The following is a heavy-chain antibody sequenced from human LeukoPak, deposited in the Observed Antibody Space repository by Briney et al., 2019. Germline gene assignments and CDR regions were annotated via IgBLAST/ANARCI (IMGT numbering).Heavy chain of an antibody. CDR2: IYPGDSDS. V-gene: IGHV5-51*01. D-gene: IGHD4/OR15-4a*01. J-gene: IGHJ4*02. Sequence: GESLKISCKASGYSFTNFWIGWVRQMPGKGLEWMGIIYPGDSDSRYSPSFRGQVTISADKSINTANLQWSSPKASDTATYYCARHRRSRRHANYNGFDYWGQGTRVIVSS. CDR1: GYSFTNFW. CDR3: ARHRRSRRHANYNGFDY.